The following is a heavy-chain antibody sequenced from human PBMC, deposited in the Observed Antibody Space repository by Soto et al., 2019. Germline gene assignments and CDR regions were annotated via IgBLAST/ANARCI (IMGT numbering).Heavy chain of an antibody. CDR3: AKDQGSVVTTDNYYYAMDV. CDR2: ISYDGSSK. Sequence: QVQLVESGGGVVQPGRSLRLSCAASGFTFSSCGMHWVRQAPGKGLEWVATISYDGSSKYYADSVKGRFTISRDNSKNTLYLQMNSLRAEDTAVYYCAKDQGSVVTTDNYYYAMDVWGQGTTVTVSS. CDR1: GFTFSSCG. D-gene: IGHD4-4*01. V-gene: IGHV3-30*18. J-gene: IGHJ6*02.